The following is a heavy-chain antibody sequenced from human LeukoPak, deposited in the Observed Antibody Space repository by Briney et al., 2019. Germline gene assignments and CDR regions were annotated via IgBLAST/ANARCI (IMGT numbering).Heavy chain of an antibody. CDR2: MNPNSGNT. V-gene: IGHV1-8*03. Sequence: GASVKVSCKASGYTFTSYDINWVRQATGQGLEWMGWMNPNSGNTGYAQKFQGRVTITRNTSISTAYMELSSLRSEDTAVYYCAKDLDTVTTWWGDFDYWGQGTLVTVSS. CDR1: GYTFTSYD. D-gene: IGHD4-17*01. CDR3: AKDLDTVTTWWGDFDY. J-gene: IGHJ4*02.